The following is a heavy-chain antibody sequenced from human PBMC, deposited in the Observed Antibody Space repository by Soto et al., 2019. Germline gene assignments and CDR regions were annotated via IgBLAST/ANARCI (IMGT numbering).Heavy chain of an antibody. CDR1: GGSFSGYY. J-gene: IGHJ4*02. CDR3: ARGFAVAMRSGSYFVS. D-gene: IGHD3-3*01. V-gene: IGHV4-34*01. Sequence: PSETLSLTCAVYGGSFSGYYWSWLRQPPGKGLEWIGEINHSGSTNYNPSLKSRVTISVDTSKNQFSLKLSSVTAADTAVYYCARGFAVAMRSGSYFVSRGQGGLVSVS. CDR2: INHSGST.